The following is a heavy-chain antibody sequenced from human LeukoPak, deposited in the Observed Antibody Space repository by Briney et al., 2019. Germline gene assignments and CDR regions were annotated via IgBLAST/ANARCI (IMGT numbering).Heavy chain of an antibody. V-gene: IGHV1-8*01. J-gene: IGHJ6*02. CDR3: ARVRRSYYYYYYGMDV. D-gene: IGHD1-26*01. Sequence: GASVKVSCKASGYTFTSYDINWVRQATGQGLEWMGWMNPNSGNTGYAQKFQGRVTMTRNTSISTAYMELSSLRSEDTAVYYCARVRRSYYYYYYGMDVWGQGTTVTASS. CDR1: GYTFTSYD. CDR2: MNPNSGNT.